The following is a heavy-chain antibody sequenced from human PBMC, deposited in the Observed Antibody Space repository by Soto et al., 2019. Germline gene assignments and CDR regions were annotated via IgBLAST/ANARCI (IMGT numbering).Heavy chain of an antibody. CDR2: IIPIFGTA. CDR3: ARVQGLGDGYNYWFDP. J-gene: IGHJ5*02. V-gene: IGHV1-69*01. CDR1: GGTFSSYA. D-gene: IGHD5-12*01. Sequence: QVQLVQSGAEVKKPGSSVKVSCKASGGTFSSYAISWVRQPPGQGLEWRGGIIPIFGTANYAQKFQGRVTITADESTSTAYMELSSLRSEDTAVYYCARVQGLGDGYNYWFDPWGQGTLVTVSS.